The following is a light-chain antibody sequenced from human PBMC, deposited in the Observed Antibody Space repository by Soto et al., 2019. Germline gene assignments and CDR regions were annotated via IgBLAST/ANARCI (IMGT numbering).Light chain of an antibody. CDR2: EVT. J-gene: IGLJ1*01. V-gene: IGLV2-14*01. CDR1: SXDVGGYNA. Sequence: QSALSQPASVSGSPGQTITISCTGTSXDVGGYNAVSWYQHHPGKAPKLIIYEVTHRPSGVSDRFSASKSGNTASLTISGLQAEDEADYYCNSFRVSHLYVFGTGTKVILL. CDR3: NSFRVSHLYV.